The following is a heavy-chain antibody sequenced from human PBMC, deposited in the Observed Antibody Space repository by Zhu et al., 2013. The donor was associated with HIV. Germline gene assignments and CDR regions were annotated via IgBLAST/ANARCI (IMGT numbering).Heavy chain of an antibody. Sequence: QVQVVQSGAEVKKPGSSVKVSCKASGYTFTSYGISWVRQAPGQGLEWMGWISAYNGNTNYAQKLQGRVTMTTDTSTSTAYMELRSLRSDDTAVYYCARSWFRRGWRVFSSQRLDAFDIWGQGTMVTVSS. D-gene: IGHD3-10*01. V-gene: IGHV1-18*04. CDR2: ISAYNGNT. J-gene: IGHJ3*02. CDR3: ARSWFRRGWRVFSSQRLDAFDI. CDR1: GYTFTSYG.